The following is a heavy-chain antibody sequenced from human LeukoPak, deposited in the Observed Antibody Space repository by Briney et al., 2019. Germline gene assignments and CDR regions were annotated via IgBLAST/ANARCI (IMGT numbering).Heavy chain of an antibody. D-gene: IGHD3-22*01. Sequence: GGSLRLSCAASGFTFSSYAMSWVRQAPGKGLEWVSAISGSGGRTYYADSVKGRFTISRDNSKNTLYLQMNSLRAEDTAVYYCARDLPRYDSSGGSLDYWGQGTLVTVSS. CDR2: ISGSGGRT. CDR1: GFTFSSYA. CDR3: ARDLPRYDSSGGSLDY. V-gene: IGHV3-23*01. J-gene: IGHJ4*02.